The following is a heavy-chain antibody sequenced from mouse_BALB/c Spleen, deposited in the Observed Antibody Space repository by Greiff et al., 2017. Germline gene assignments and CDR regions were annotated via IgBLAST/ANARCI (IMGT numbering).Heavy chain of an antibody. V-gene: IGHV5-6*01. CDR1: GFTFSSYG. J-gene: IGHJ2*01. D-gene: IGHD1-1*01. CDR2: ISSGGSYT. Sequence: EVKLMESGGDLVKPGGSLKLSCAASGFTFSSYGMSWVRQTPDKRLEWVATISSGGSYTYYPDSVTGRFTISRDNAKNTLYLQMSSLKSEDTAMYYCARQSTTVVATPFDYWGQGTTLTVSS. CDR3: ARQSTTVVATPFDY.